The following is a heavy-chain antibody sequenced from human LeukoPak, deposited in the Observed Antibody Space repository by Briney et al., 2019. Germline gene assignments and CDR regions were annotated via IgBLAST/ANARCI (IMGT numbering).Heavy chain of an antibody. CDR3: ATLRRDGYNYGSGTFDY. D-gene: IGHD5-24*01. J-gene: IGHJ4*02. CDR2: IYHSGST. Sequence: SGTLSLTCAVSGGSISSSNWWSWVRQPPGKGLAWIGEIYHSGSTNYNPSLKSRVTISVDKSKNQFSLKLSSVTAADTAVYYCATLRRDGYNYGSGTFDYWGQGTLVTVSS. CDR1: GGSISSSNW. V-gene: IGHV4-4*02.